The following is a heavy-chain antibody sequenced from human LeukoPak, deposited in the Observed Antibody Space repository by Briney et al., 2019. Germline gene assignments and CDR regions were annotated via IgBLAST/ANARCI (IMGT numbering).Heavy chain of an antibody. CDR3: ARDRGIYDKSWYRGDWYFDL. J-gene: IGHJ2*01. CDR1: GDSVSSNSAA. D-gene: IGHD3-22*01. V-gene: IGHV6-1*01. Sequence: SQTLSLTCAISGDSVSSNSAAWNWIRQSPSRGLEWLGRKYYRSKWYNDYAVSEKSRITINPDTSKNQFSLQLNSVTPEDTAVYYCARDRGIYDKSWYRGDWYFDLWGRGTLVTVSS. CDR2: KYYRSKWYN.